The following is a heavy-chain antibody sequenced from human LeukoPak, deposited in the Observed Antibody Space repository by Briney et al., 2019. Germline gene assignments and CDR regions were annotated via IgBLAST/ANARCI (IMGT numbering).Heavy chain of an antibody. CDR1: GSSISSGYY. J-gene: IGHJ5*02. Sequence: PSETLSLTCTVSGSSISSGYYWGWIRQPPGKGLEWIGSIYHSGSTYYNPSLKSRVTISVDTSKNQFSLKLSSVTAADTAVYYCARKAPKKGWFDPWGQGTLVTVSS. V-gene: IGHV4-38-2*02. CDR2: IYHSGST. CDR3: ARKAPKKGWFDP.